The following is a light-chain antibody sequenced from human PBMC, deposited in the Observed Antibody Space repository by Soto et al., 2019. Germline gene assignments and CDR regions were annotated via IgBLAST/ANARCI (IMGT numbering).Light chain of an antibody. CDR1: QSISNF. V-gene: IGKV1-39*01. CDR2: AVS. J-gene: IGKJ1*01. Sequence: DIQMTQSPSSLSASVGDRVTITCRASQSISNFLNWYQQMPGKAPKLLIYAVSNLESGVPSRFSGSGSGTDFTLTISSLQREDFATYYCQQSYSTAKTFGPGTKVDIK. CDR3: QQSYSTAKT.